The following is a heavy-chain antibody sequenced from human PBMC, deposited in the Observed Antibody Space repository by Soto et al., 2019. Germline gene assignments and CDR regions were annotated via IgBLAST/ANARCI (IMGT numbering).Heavy chain of an antibody. V-gene: IGHV1-46*01. D-gene: IGHD1-26*01. CDR2: INPSSGTT. CDR1: GYIFIHCF. Sequence: QVQLVQSGADLKQPGASVKLSCQAAGYIFIHCFMHWVRQAPGQGLEWMGGINPSSGTTTYAQKFQGRVTVTRDTSTSTVYMELSSLGSGDTAMYYCARSLGETTSLFDYWGQGSLFTVSA. CDR3: ARSLGETTSLFDY. J-gene: IGHJ4*02.